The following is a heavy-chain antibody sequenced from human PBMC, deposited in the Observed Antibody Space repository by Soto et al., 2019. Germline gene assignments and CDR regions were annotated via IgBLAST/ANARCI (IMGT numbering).Heavy chain of an antibody. D-gene: IGHD3-9*01. CDR3: ASAYDILTGYYKVSNWFDP. CDR2: IYYSGST. Sequence: PSETLSLTWTVSGGSVSSGSYYWSWIRQPPGKGLEWIGYIYYSGSTNYNPSLKSRVTISVDTSKNQFSLKLSSVTAADTAVYYCASAYDILTGYYKVSNWFDPWGQGTLVTVSS. CDR1: GGSVSSGSYY. J-gene: IGHJ5*02. V-gene: IGHV4-61*01.